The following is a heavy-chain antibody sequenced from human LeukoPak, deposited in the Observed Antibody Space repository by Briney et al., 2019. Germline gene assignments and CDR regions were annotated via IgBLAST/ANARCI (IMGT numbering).Heavy chain of an antibody. CDR2: ISTSSSTR. CDR1: RFTFSSYS. D-gene: IGHD1-26*01. V-gene: IGHV3-48*02. Sequence: PGGSLRLSCAASRFTFSSYSMNWVRQAPGKGLEWVSYISTSSSTRYYADSVKGRFTISRDNAKNSLYLQMNSLRDEDTAVYFCARESSGTYYHFDYWGQGTLVTVSS. CDR3: ARESSGTYYHFDY. J-gene: IGHJ4*02.